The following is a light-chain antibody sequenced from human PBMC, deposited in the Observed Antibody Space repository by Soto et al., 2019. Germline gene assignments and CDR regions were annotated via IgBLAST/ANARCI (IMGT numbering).Light chain of an antibody. CDR1: QRLTSSY. J-gene: IGKJ1*01. CDR3: QQSVGSRT. Sequence: EIVLTQSPGTLSLSPGERATLSCRASQRLTSSYLAWFQQKPGQAPRLLIYGVSSRATGIPDRFSGSGSGTDFTLTIPRLEPEDFAVYYCQQSVGSRTFGQGTKVEI. CDR2: GVS. V-gene: IGKV3-20*01.